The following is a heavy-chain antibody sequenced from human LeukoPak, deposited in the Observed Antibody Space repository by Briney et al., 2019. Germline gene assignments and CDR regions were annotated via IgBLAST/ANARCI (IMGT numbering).Heavy chain of an antibody. D-gene: IGHD3-10*01. CDR2: INHSGST. CDR1: GGSISSNAYC. V-gene: IGHV4-39*07. Sequence: SETLSLTCTVSGGSISSNAYCWGWIRQPPGKGLEWIGEINHSGSTNYNPSLKSRVTISVDTSKNQLSLKLSSVTAADTAVYYCARGALTMVRGVPAWRRKNWFDPWGQGTLVTVSS. J-gene: IGHJ5*02. CDR3: ARGALTMVRGVPAWRRKNWFDP.